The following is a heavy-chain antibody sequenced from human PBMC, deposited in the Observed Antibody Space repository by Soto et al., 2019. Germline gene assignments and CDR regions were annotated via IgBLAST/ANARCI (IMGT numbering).Heavy chain of an antibody. V-gene: IGHV1-69*12. CDR3: ARDLDVRQLVLHLDAFDI. CDR2: IIPIFGTA. Sequence: QVQLVQSGAEVKKPGSSVKVSCKASGGTFSSYAISWVRQAPGQGLEWMGGIIPIFGTANYAQKFQGRVTITADESTSTAYMELSSLRSEDTAVYYCARDLDVRQLVLHLDAFDIWGQGTMVTVSS. D-gene: IGHD6-13*01. J-gene: IGHJ3*02. CDR1: GGTFSSYA.